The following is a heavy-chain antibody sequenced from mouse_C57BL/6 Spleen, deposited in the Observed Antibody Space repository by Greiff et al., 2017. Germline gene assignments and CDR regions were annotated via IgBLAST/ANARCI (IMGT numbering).Heavy chain of an antibody. V-gene: IGHV1-82*01. Sequence: QVQLQQSGPELVKPGASVKISCKASGYAFSSSWMNWVKQRPGKGLEWIGRIYPGDGDTNYNGKFKGKATLTADKSSSTAYMQLSSLTSEDSAVYVCARRYYDYGLDYWGQGTTLTVSS. J-gene: IGHJ2*01. D-gene: IGHD2-4*01. CDR3: ARRYYDYGLDY. CDR1: GYAFSSSW. CDR2: IYPGDGDT.